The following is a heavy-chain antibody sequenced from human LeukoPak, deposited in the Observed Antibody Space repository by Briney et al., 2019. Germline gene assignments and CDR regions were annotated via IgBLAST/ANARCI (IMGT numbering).Heavy chain of an antibody. CDR2: ISYDGSNK. J-gene: IGHJ4*02. Sequence: GGSLRLSCAASGFTFSSYGMHWVRQAPGKGLEWVAVISYDGSNKYYADSVEGRFTISRDNSKNTLYLQMNSLRAEDTAVYYCAKDEWYSNYGLDYWGQGTQVTVSS. CDR3: AKDEWYSNYGLDY. CDR1: GFTFSSYG. V-gene: IGHV3-30*18. D-gene: IGHD4-11*01.